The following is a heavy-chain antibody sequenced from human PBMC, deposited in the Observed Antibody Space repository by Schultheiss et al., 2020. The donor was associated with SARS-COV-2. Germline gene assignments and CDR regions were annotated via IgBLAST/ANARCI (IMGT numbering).Heavy chain of an antibody. D-gene: IGHD4-17*01. CDR3: ARRSYGDYVRDYYGMDV. Sequence: GGSLRLSCAASGFTFSSYAMHWVRQAPGKGLEWVAVISYDGSNKYYADSVKGRFTISRDNSKNTLYLQMNSLRAEDTAVYYCARRSYGDYVRDYYGMDVWGQGTTVTVSS. CDR1: GFTFSSYA. V-gene: IGHV3-30-3*01. CDR2: ISYDGSNK. J-gene: IGHJ6*02.